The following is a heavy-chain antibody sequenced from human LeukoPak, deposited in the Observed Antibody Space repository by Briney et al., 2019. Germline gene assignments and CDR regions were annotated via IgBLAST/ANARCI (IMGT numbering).Heavy chain of an antibody. Sequence: GGSLRLSCAASGFTFNNFAMNWVRQAPGKGLEWVSAISGSSSSTYYAGSVKGRFTISRDNSRNTLYLQMSSLRAEDTAVYYCAKDRLQFGYCSGGSCYATFDSWGQGTLLTVSS. CDR2: ISGSSSST. J-gene: IGHJ4*02. CDR1: GFTFNNFA. CDR3: AKDRLQFGYCSGGSCYATFDS. V-gene: IGHV3-23*01. D-gene: IGHD2-15*01.